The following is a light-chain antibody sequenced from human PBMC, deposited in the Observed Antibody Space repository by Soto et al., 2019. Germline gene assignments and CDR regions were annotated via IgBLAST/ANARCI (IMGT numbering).Light chain of an antibody. CDR1: SSDVGNFDR. Sequence: QSVLTQPPSVSGSPGQSVAISCTGTSSDVGNFDRVSWYQQPPGTAPKLIMSEVNNRPSGVPDRFSGSKSGNTASLTISGLQAEDEADYYCSSYSSSITLWVFGGGTKLTVL. CDR2: EVN. CDR3: SSYSSSITLWV. V-gene: IGLV2-18*02. J-gene: IGLJ3*02.